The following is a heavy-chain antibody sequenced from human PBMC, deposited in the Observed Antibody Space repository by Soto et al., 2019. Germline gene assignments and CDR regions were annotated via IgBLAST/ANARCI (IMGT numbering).Heavy chain of an antibody. J-gene: IGHJ4*02. CDR2: ISSNSGAI. Sequence: EVQLVESGGGLAQPGRSLRLSCVASGFIFEDYDMHWVRQVPGKGLEWVSSISSNSGAIKYADSVKGRFTLSRDNAKNSVYLEMNSLSAEDTALYYCARESEDLTSNFDYWGQGTLVTVSS. CDR3: ARESEDLTSNFDY. CDR1: GFIFEDYD. V-gene: IGHV3-9*01.